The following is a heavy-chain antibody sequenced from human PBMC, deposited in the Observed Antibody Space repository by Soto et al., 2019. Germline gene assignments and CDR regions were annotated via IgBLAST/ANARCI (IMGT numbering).Heavy chain of an antibody. Sequence: SVKVSCKASGGTFSSYAVSWVRQAPGQGLEWMGGIIPIFGTANYAQKFQGRVTITADKSTSTAYMELSSLRSEDTAVYYCALASYYDFWSGYYRLDYWGQGTLVTVSS. CDR1: GGTFSSYA. V-gene: IGHV1-69*06. CDR2: IIPIFGTA. CDR3: ALASYYDFWSGYYRLDY. D-gene: IGHD3-3*01. J-gene: IGHJ4*02.